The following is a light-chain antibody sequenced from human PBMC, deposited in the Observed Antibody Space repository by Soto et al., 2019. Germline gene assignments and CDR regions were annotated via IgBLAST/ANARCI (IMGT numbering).Light chain of an antibody. Sequence: DIRMTQSPASLSASVGERVTITFRASQTVTTYLNWYQLKPGKAPKLLIYAASSLQSGVPSRFSGSGSGTDFTLTINSLQPEDFATYYCQQSYSALWTFGQGTKVDIK. CDR2: AAS. CDR3: QQSYSALWT. CDR1: QTVTTY. J-gene: IGKJ1*01. V-gene: IGKV1-39*01.